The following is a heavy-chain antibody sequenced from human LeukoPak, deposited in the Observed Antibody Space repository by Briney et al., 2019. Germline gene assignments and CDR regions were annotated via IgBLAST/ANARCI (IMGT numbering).Heavy chain of an antibody. CDR2: IYHSGST. Sequence: PSETLSLTCAVSGGSISSGGYSWSWIRQPPGKGLEWIGYIYHSGSTYYNPSLKSRVTISVDRSKNQFSLKLSSVTAADTAVYYCARGRGGYCSSTSCHPFDYWGQGTLVTVSS. J-gene: IGHJ4*02. CDR1: GGSISSGGYS. CDR3: ARGRGGYCSSTSCHPFDY. D-gene: IGHD2-2*03. V-gene: IGHV4-30-2*01.